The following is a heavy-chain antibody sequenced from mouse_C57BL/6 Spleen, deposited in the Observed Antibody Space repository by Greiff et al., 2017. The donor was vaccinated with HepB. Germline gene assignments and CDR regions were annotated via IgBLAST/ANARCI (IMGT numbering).Heavy chain of an antibody. CDR1: GYTFTSYW. Sequence: EVQLQQSGTVLARPGASVKMSCKTSGYTFTSYWMHWVKQRPGQGLEWIGAIYPGNSDTSYNQKFKGKAKLTAVTSASTAYMALSSLTNEDSAVYYCTRYTTVVAFDYWGQGTTLTVSS. D-gene: IGHD1-1*01. J-gene: IGHJ2*01. CDR3: TRYTTVVAFDY. CDR2: IYPGNSDT. V-gene: IGHV1-5*01.